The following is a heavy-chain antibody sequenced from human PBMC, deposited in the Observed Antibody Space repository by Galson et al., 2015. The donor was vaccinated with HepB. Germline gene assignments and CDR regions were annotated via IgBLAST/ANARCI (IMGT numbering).Heavy chain of an antibody. V-gene: IGHV1-2*04. Sequence: SVKVSCKASGYTFTGYYMHWVRQAPGQGLEWMGWINPNSGGTNYAQKFQGWVTMTRDTSISTAYMELSRLRSDDTAVYYCARGGEDCSSTSCYGLDYYYGMDVWGQGTTVTVSS. D-gene: IGHD2-2*01. CDR3: ARGGEDCSSTSCYGLDYYYGMDV. CDR1: GYTFTGYY. CDR2: INPNSGGT. J-gene: IGHJ6*02.